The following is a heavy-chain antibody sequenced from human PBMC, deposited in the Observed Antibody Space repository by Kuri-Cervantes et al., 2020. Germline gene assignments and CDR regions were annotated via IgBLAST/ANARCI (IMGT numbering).Heavy chain of an antibody. CDR2: ISSDGSET. Sequence: GGSLRLSCGASGFTFGTYWMSWVRQTPGKGLEWVAYISSDGSETKCVDSVKGRFTISRDNAKNSMYLQMNSLRAEDTAVYYCARVTPSGGGYFDLWGRGTLVTVSS. V-gene: IGHV3-7*01. CDR1: GFTFGTYW. J-gene: IGHJ2*01. CDR3: ARVTPSGGGYFDL. D-gene: IGHD6-19*01.